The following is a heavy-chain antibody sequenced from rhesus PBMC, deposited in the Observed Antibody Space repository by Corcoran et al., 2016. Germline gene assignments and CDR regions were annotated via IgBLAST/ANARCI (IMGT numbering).Heavy chain of an antibody. J-gene: IGHJ4*01. CDR1: GASITSDF. D-gene: IGHD1-20*01. Sequence: QVQLQESGPGLVTPSETLPLTCAVSGASITSDFWSWIRQAPGQGLEWIGRIYGSGGNTAYNPPLKSRVTISIDTSKNQFSLKLNSVTAADTAVYYCARARTWNNWEDWGQGVLVTVSS. V-gene: IGHV4S2*01. CDR3: ARARTWNNWED. CDR2: IYGSGGNT.